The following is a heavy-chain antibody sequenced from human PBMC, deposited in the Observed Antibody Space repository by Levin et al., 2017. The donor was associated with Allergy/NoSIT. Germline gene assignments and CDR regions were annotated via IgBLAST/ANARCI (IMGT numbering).Heavy chain of an antibody. D-gene: IGHD5/OR15-5a*01. CDR3: AHREVYTGGGNFDY. J-gene: IGHJ4*02. Sequence: SGPTLVKPTQTLTLTCTFSGFSLSTSGVGVGWIRQPPGKALEWLALIYWDDDKRYSPSLKSRLTITKDTSTNQVVLTMTNMDPVDTATYYCAHREVYTGGGNFDYWGQGTLVTVSS. CDR1: GFSLSTSGVG. V-gene: IGHV2-5*02. CDR2: IYWDDDK.